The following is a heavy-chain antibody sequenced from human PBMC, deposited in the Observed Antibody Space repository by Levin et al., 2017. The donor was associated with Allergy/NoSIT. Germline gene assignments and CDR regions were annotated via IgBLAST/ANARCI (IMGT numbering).Heavy chain of an antibody. D-gene: IGHD3-3*01. J-gene: IGHJ5*02. Sequence: SETLSLTCAVYGESFSGYYCSWVRQPPGKGLEWIGDINHSGNTKYNPFHKSRVTISVDTSKNQFSLKLNSVTAADTAVYYCVKSRITIFGVVIMVDPWGQGTLVTVSS. CDR3: VKSRITIFGVVIMVDP. V-gene: IGHV4-34*01. CDR1: GESFSGYY. CDR2: INHSGNT.